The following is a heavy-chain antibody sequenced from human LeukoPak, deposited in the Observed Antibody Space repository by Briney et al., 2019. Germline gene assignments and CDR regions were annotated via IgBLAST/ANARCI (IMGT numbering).Heavy chain of an antibody. D-gene: IGHD6-13*01. CDR3: ARGPYSSNWYVDY. CDR2: ISRTGNSI. CDR1: GFTLSSYE. Sequence: GSLRLSCAASGFTLSSYEMNWVRLAPRKGPEWISYISRTGNSIYYADSVKGRFTISRDSAKNSLYLQMNSLRAEDTAVYYCARGPYSSNWYVDYWGQGTLVTVAS. J-gene: IGHJ4*02. V-gene: IGHV3-48*03.